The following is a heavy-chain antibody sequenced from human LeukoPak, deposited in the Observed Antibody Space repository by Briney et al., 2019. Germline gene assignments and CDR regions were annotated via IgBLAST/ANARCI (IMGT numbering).Heavy chain of an antibody. V-gene: IGHV4-61*02. J-gene: IGHJ4*02. CDR2: IYTSGST. Sequence: SETLSLTCTVSGGSISSGSYYWNWIRQPAGKGLEWIGRIYTSGSTNYNPSLKSRVTISVDTSKNQFSLKLSSVTAADTAVYYCAREADDAFDYWGQGTLVTVSS. D-gene: IGHD1-1*01. CDR1: GGSISSGSYY. CDR3: AREADDAFDY.